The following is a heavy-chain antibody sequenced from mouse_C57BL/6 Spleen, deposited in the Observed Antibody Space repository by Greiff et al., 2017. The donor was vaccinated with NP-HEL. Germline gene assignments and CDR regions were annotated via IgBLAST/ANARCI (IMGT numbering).Heavy chain of an antibody. CDR1: GYTFTSYW. J-gene: IGHJ2*01. CDR2: IYPGSGST. V-gene: IGHV1-55*01. Sequence: QVQLQQPGAELVKPGASVKMSCKASGYTFTSYWITWVKQRPGQGLEWIGDIYPGSGSTNYNEKFKSKATLTVDTSSSTAYMPLSSLTSEDSAVYYCARFGDYDGYFDYWGQGTTLTVSS. D-gene: IGHD2-4*01. CDR3: ARFGDYDGYFDY.